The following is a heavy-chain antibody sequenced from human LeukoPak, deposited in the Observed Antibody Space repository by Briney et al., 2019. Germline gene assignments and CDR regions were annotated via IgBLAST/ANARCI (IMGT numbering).Heavy chain of an antibody. D-gene: IGHD1-26*01. CDR2: ISSSSSYI. CDR3: ARDGRGAFDY. Sequence: GGSLRLSCAASGFTFSSYSMNWVRQAPGKGLEWASSISSSSSYIYYADSVKGRFTISRDNAKDSLYLQMNSLRAEDTAVYYCARDGRGAFDYWGQGTLVTVSS. J-gene: IGHJ4*02. CDR1: GFTFSSYS. V-gene: IGHV3-21*01.